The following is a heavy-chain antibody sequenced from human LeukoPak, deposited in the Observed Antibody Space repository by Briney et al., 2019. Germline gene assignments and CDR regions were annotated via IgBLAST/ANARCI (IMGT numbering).Heavy chain of an antibody. J-gene: IGHJ4*02. CDR3: ARVHLVRGSFDY. V-gene: IGHV4-38-2*02. D-gene: IGHD6-6*01. Sequence: SETLSLTCTVSGYFISSGYYWGWIRQPPGKGLEWIGSIYHSGSTYYNPSLKSRVTISVDTSKNQFSLKLSSVTAADTAVYYCARVHLVRGSFDYWGQGTLVTVSS. CDR1: GYFISSGYY. CDR2: IYHSGST.